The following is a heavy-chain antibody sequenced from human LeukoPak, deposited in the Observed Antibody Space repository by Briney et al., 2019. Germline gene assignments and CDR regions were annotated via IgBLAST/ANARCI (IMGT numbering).Heavy chain of an antibody. CDR1: GGSISSSSYY. CDR3: AREMYYYDSSGSGGFDY. J-gene: IGHJ4*02. Sequence: PSETLSLTCTVSGGSISSSSYYWGWIRQPPGKGLEWIGSIYYSGSTYYNPSLKSRVTISVDTSKNQFSLKLSSVTAADTAVYYCAREMYYYDSSGSGGFDYWGQGTLVTVSS. D-gene: IGHD3-22*01. V-gene: IGHV4-39*02. CDR2: IYYSGST.